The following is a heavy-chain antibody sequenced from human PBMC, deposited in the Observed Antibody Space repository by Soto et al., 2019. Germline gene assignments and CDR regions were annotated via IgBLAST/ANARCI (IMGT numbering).Heavy chain of an antibody. Sequence: EVQLVESGGGLVQPGGSLRLSCAASGFSVSSNYMSWVRQAPGKGLECVSVIYSGGTTYYADSVKGRFTISRDNSKNTLYLQMNSLRAEDTAVYYCASRTPGYCSGGSCLDYWGQGTLVTVSS. V-gene: IGHV3-66*01. CDR1: GFSVSSNY. CDR2: IYSGGTT. D-gene: IGHD2-15*01. CDR3: ASRTPGYCSGGSCLDY. J-gene: IGHJ4*02.